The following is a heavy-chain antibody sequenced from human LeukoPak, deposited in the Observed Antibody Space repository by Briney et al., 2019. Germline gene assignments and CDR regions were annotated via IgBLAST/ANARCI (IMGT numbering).Heavy chain of an antibody. V-gene: IGHV5-51*01. CDR3: ARRGSSSSKTLDY. CDR2: IYPSDSDT. Sequence: GESLKISCKGSVYSFTSYWIAWVRQMPGKSLEWMGIIYPSDSDTRYSPSFQGRVTISADKSISTAYLQWSSLKASDTAMYYCARRGSSSSKTLDYWGQGTLVTVSS. J-gene: IGHJ4*02. CDR1: VYSFTSYW. D-gene: IGHD6-13*01.